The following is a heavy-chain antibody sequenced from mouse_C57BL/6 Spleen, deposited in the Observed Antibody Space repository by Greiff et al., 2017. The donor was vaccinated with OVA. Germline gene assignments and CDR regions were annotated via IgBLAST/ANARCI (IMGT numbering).Heavy chain of an antibody. CDR1: GYTFTSYW. Sequence: QVQLQQPGTELVKPGASVKLSCKASGYTFTSYWMHWVKQRPGQGLEWIGNINPRNGGTNYNEKFKSKATLTVDKSSSTAYMQLSSLTSEDSAVYYCARERVALWYFDVWGTGTTVTVSS. J-gene: IGHJ1*03. CDR3: ARERVALWYFDV. V-gene: IGHV1-53*01. CDR2: INPRNGGT. D-gene: IGHD1-3*01.